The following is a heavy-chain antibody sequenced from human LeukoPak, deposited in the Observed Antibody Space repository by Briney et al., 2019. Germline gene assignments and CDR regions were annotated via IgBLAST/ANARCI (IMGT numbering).Heavy chain of an antibody. CDR3: AGSTSFFVGGGYGMDV. CDR2: INAGNGNT. V-gene: IGHV1-3*01. J-gene: IGHJ6*02. Sequence: AASVKVSCKASGYTFTSYAMHWVRQAPGQRLEWMGWINAGNGNTKYSQKFQGRVTITRDTSASTAYMGLSSLRSEDTAVYYCAGSTSFFVGGGYGMDVWGQGTTVTVSS. CDR1: GYTFTSYA. D-gene: IGHD2-2*01.